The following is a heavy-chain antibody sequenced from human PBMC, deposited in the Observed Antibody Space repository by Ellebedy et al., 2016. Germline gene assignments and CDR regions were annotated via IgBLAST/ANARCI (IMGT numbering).Heavy chain of an antibody. CDR3: ANDILTAQRPDPFDY. J-gene: IGHJ4*02. CDR1: GFSFSSYA. CDR2: ISSCGSST. D-gene: IGHD3-9*01. Sequence: GESLKISCAASGFSFSSYAMSWVRQAPGKGLEWVSIISSCGSSTYYGDSGQGRFTISRDNAKNTLYLLMTRLRVEDTAVYYCANDILTAQRPDPFDYWGQGTLVTVSS. V-gene: IGHV3-23*01.